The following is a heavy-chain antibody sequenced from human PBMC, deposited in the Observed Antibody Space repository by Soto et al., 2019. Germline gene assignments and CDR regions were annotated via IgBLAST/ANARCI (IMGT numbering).Heavy chain of an antibody. V-gene: IGHV3-48*02. J-gene: IGHJ4*02. D-gene: IGHD3-22*01. CDR3: ARVPPAPVVIGSYFDY. CDR1: GFTFSSYS. CDR2: ISSSSSTI. Sequence: GGSLRLSCAASGFTFSSYSMNWVRQAPGKGLEWVSYISSSSSTIYYADSVKGRFTISRDSAKNSLYLQMNSLRDEDTAVYYCARVPPAPVVIGSYFDYWGQGTLVTVSS.